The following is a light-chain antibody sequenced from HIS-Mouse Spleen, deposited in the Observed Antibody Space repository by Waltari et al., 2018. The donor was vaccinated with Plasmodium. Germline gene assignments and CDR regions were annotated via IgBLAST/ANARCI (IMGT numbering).Light chain of an antibody. V-gene: IGLV3-10*01. J-gene: IGLJ3*02. Sequence: SYELTQPPSVSVSPGQTARITCSGDALPKKYAYWYQQKSGQAPVLVIYEDSKRPSGITERCSGSSSGTRATLTISGAQVEDEADYYCYSTDSSGNHRVFGGGTKLTVL. CDR1: ALPKKY. CDR2: EDS. CDR3: YSTDSSGNHRV.